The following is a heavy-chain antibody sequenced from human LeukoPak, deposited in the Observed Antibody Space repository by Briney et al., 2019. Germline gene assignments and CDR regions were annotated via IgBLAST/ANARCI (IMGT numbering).Heavy chain of an antibody. CDR2: IYYSGST. Sequence: SETLSLTCTVSGGSISSYYWSWIRQPPGKGLEWIGYIYYSGSTNYNPSLKSRVTISVDTSKNQLSLKLSSVTAADTAVYYCARVCDYYYYYYMDVWGKGTTVTVSS. J-gene: IGHJ6*03. V-gene: IGHV4-59*01. CDR3: ARVCDYYYYYYMDV. CDR1: GGSISSYY.